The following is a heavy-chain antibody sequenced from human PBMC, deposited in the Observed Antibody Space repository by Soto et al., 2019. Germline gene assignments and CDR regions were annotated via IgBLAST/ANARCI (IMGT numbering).Heavy chain of an antibody. J-gene: IGHJ6*02. CDR1: GGSISSGYYY. D-gene: IGHD5-18*01. Sequence: SVTWPCSGGSISSGYYYWSLFRQPPGKGLEWIGYIYYSGSTYYNPSLKSRVTISVDTSKNQFSLKLSSVTAADTAVYYRARGPAMAYYYYYGMDVCGQRTTVTVSS. CDR3: ARGPAMAYYYYYGMDV. CDR2: IYYSGST. V-gene: IGHV4-30-4*01.